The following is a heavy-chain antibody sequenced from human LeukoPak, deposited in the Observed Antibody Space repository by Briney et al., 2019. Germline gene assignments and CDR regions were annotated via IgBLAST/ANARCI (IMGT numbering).Heavy chain of an antibody. J-gene: IGHJ4*02. Sequence: PGGSLRLSCVVSGISFSGSWMTWVRQAPGGGLESVANINEDGSVTYFVDSVKGRFAISRDNANNSVFLQLKSLRAEDTAVYYCATGRLQPAHWGQGTLVTVSS. D-gene: IGHD5-24*01. CDR2: INEDGSVT. CDR1: GISFSGSW. V-gene: IGHV3-7*01. CDR3: ATGRLQPAH.